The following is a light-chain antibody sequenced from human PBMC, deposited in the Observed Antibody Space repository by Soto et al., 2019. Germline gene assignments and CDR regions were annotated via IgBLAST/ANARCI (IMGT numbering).Light chain of an antibody. CDR1: QSIGSW. CDR2: RAS. J-gene: IGKJ1*01. V-gene: IGKV1-5*03. CDR3: QRYNSYAT. Sequence: DIQMTQSPSTLSASVGDRVSITCRASQSIGSWLAWYQQKPGKAPKLLIYRASNLESGVPSRFTGSGSGTEFTLTISSLQPEDCATYYCQRYNSYATFGQGTKVDIK.